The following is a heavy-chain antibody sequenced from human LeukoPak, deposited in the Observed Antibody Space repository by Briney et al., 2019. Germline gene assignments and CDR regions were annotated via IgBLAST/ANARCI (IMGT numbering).Heavy chain of an antibody. V-gene: IGHV3-66*01. J-gene: IGHJ3*02. CDR3: ARDMGMVRGVITPSGAFDI. CDR2: IYTGGSHSGGST. CDR1: GFNVSSNY. Sequence: GGSLRLSCAASGFNVSSNYMSWVRQAPGKGLEWVSVIYTGGSHSGGSTYYADSVKGRFTISRDNSKNTLYLQMNSLRAEDTAVYYCARDMGMVRGVITPSGAFDIWGQGTMVTVSS. D-gene: IGHD3-10*01.